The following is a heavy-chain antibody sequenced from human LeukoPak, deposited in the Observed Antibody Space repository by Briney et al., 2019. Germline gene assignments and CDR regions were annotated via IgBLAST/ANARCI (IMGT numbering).Heavy chain of an antibody. CDR3: ARDRNTDFWSGYYTNYFDH. J-gene: IGHJ4*02. CDR1: GFAFSSYA. CDR2: ISYDGSNK. V-gene: IGHV3-30*04. Sequence: GGSLRLSCAASGFAFSSYAMHWLRQAPGKGLEWVAVISYDGSNKYYADSVKGRFTISRDNSKNTLYLQMNSLRAEDTAVYYCARDRNTDFWSGYYTNYFDHWGQGTLVTVSS. D-gene: IGHD3-3*01.